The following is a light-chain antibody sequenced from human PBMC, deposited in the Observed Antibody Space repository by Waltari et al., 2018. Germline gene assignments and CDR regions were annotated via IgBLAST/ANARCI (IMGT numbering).Light chain of an antibody. CDR3: QQSYSLLRLT. CDR1: QSINNY. V-gene: IGKV1-39*01. CDR2: ATY. J-gene: IGKJ4*01. Sequence: DIQMTQSPSYMSASVEDTVTITCRASQSINNYLTWYQQKPGKAPILLIYATYTLQSGVPSRFSGSGSGTDFTLTISNLQPEDFATYYCQQSYSLLRLTFGGGTKVDIK.